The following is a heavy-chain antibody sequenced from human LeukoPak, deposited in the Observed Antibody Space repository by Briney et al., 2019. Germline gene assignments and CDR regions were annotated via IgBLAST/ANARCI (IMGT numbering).Heavy chain of an antibody. CDR3: ARGGRYFDWLLKRPGCNWFDP. D-gene: IGHD3-9*01. V-gene: IGHV3-21*01. Sequence: RPGGSLRLSCVASGFTFNTYSMNWVRQAPGKGLEWVSSISSSSSYIYYADSVKGRFTISRDNAKNSLYLQMNSLRAEDTAVYYCARGGRYFDWLLKRPGCNWFDPWGQGTLVTVSS. CDR2: ISSSSSYI. J-gene: IGHJ5*02. CDR1: GFTFNTYS.